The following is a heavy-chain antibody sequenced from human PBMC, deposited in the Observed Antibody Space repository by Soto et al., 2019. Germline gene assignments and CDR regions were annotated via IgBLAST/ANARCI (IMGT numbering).Heavy chain of an antibody. Sequence: ASVKVSCKASGYTFTSYGSNWVRQATGQGLEWMGWMNPNSGNTNYAQKLQGRVTMTTDTSTSTAYMELRSLRSDDTAVYYCARDLPGYSYGYGYWFDPWGQGTLVTVSS. CDR3: ARDLPGYSYGYGYWFDP. J-gene: IGHJ5*02. V-gene: IGHV1-18*01. CDR2: MNPNSGNT. CDR1: GYTFTSYG. D-gene: IGHD5-18*01.